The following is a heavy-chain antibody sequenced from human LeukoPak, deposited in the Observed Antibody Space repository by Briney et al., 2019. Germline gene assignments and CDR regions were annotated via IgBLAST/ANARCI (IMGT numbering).Heavy chain of an antibody. CDR2: IYYSGST. V-gene: IGHV4-59*01. Sequence: SETLSLTCTVSGGSISSYYWSWIRQPPGKGLEWIGYIYYSGSTNYNPSLKSRITISVDTSKNQFSLKLSSVTAADTAVYYCARDNGHDAFDIWGQGTMVTVSS. CDR1: GGSISSYY. CDR3: ARDNGHDAFDI. J-gene: IGHJ3*02.